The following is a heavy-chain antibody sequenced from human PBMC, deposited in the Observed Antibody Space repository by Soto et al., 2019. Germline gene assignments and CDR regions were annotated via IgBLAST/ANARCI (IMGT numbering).Heavy chain of an antibody. CDR2: IITSFGTA. CDR1: GGTFSSDA. Sequence: PWASVKVSCEASGGTFSSDAIIWGRQAPGQGVEWMGGIITSFGTANYAQKFQGRVTITADESTSTAYMELSRLRSEDTAVYYCARGSTSATMGYFDYWGQGTLVTVSS. CDR3: ARGSTSATMGYFDY. D-gene: IGHD2-2*01. J-gene: IGHJ4*02. V-gene: IGHV1-69*13.